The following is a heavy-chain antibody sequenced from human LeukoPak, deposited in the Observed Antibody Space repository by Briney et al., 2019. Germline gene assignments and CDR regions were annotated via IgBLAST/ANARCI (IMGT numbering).Heavy chain of an antibody. CDR2: INHSGST. CDR3: ARGRAGEDTAMVTESGVDY. V-gene: IGHV4-34*01. Sequence: SPSETLSLTCAVYGGSFSGYYWSWIRQPPGKGLEWIGAINHSGSTNYNPSLKSRVTISIDTSKNQFSLKLSSVTAADTAVYYCARGRAGEDTAMVTESGVDYWGQGTLVTVSS. D-gene: IGHD5-18*01. J-gene: IGHJ4*02. CDR1: GGSFSGYY.